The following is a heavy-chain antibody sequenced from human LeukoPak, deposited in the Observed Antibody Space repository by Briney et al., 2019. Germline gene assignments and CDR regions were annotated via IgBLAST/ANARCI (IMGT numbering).Heavy chain of an antibody. J-gene: IGHJ4*02. CDR3: ATADWESFYFDS. D-gene: IGHD1-26*01. CDR1: GGSVSRGGYY. Sequence: SETLSLTCTVSGGSVSRGGYYWNWIRQHPAKGLEWIGFTSYSEGTYYNPSLMSRITISVDRSQNQFSLKMRDVTAADTAVYFCATADWESFYFDSWGQGVLVAVSS. CDR2: TSYSEGT. V-gene: IGHV4-31*03.